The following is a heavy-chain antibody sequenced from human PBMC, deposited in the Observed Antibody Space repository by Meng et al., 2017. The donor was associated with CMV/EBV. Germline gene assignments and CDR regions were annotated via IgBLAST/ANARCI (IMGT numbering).Heavy chain of an antibody. V-gene: IGHV3-30*04. CDR2: ISYDGSNK. CDR3: ARGVVVPAAISVRVISVLGYYYYGMDV. CDR1: GFTFSSYE. Sequence: LSLTCAASGFTFSSYEMNWVRQAPGKGLEWVAVISYDGSNKYYADSVKGRFTISRDNSKNTLYLQMNSLRAEDTAVYYCARGVVVPAAISVRVISVLGYYYYGMDVWGQGTTVTVSS. J-gene: IGHJ6*02. D-gene: IGHD2-2*01.